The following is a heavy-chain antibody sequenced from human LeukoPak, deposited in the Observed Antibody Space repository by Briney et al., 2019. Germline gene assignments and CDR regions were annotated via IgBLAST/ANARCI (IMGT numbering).Heavy chain of an antibody. CDR2: IIPIFGTA. CDR3: ARDERVYYGSGTHY. D-gene: IGHD3-10*01. J-gene: IGHJ4*02. Sequence: AAVKVSCKASGGTFSSYAISCVRQAPGQGLEWMGGIIPIFGTANYAQKFQGRVTITADESTSTAYMELSSLRSEDTAVYYCARDERVYYGSGTHYWGQGTLVTVSS. CDR1: GGTFSSYA. V-gene: IGHV1-69*01.